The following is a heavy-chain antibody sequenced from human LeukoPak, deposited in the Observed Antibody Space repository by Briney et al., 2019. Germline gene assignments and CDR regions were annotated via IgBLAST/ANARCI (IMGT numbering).Heavy chain of an antibody. CDR2: IYYSGST. J-gene: IGHJ4*02. V-gene: IGHV4-59*12. D-gene: IGHD1-26*01. Sequence: PSETLSLTCSVSGGSISSYYWSWIRQSQGQDLEWIGHIYYSGSTKYKPSLQSRVLISLDTSKKQFSLKLSSVTAADTAVYYGARFDSGSYQHYFDYWGQGTLVTVSS. CDR1: GGSISSYY. CDR3: ARFDSGSYQHYFDY.